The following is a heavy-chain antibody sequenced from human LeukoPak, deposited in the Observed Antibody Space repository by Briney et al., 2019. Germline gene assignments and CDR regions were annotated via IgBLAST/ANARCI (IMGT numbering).Heavy chain of an antibody. Sequence: GGSLRLSCAASGFTFSSYSMNWVRQAPGKGLEWVSSISSSSSYIYYADSVKGRFAISRDNAKNSLYLQMNSPRADDTAVYYCARVGGGSYDYGMDVWGQGTTATVSS. CDR1: GFTFSSYS. J-gene: IGHJ6*02. CDR3: ARVGGGSYDYGMDV. D-gene: IGHD3-16*01. CDR2: ISSSSSYI. V-gene: IGHV3-21*01.